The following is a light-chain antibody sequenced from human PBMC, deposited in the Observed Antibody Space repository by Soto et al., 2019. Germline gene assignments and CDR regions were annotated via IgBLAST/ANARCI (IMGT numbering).Light chain of an antibody. CDR1: QSISIW. V-gene: IGKV1-5*03. CDR3: QQYSTYTPRT. CDR2: KAS. J-gene: IGKJ1*01. Sequence: DIQMTQSPSTPSASLGDRVTITCRASQSISIWLAWYQQKPGKAPKILIYKASSLESGVPSRFSGSGSGTEFTLTISSLQPDDFATYYCQQYSTYTPRTFGQGTKVDIK.